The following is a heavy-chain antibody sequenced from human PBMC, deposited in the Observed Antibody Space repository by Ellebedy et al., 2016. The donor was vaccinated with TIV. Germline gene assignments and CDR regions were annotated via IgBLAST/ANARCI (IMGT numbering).Heavy chain of an antibody. CDR1: GYSFNSYY. CDR3: ARPARGFNYGYLDY. V-gene: IGHV1-46*02. CDR2: INPIGESA. D-gene: IGHD5-18*01. J-gene: IGHJ4*02. Sequence: ASVKVSCXASGYSFNSYYMVWVRQAPGQGLEWMGLINPIGESAIYAQQFQDRVNMTRDMSTSTVYMDLSNLRSGDTAVYYCARPARGFNYGYLDYWGQGTLVTVSS.